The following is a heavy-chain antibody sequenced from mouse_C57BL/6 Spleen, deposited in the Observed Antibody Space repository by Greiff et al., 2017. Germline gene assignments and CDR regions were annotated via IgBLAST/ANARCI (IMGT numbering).Heavy chain of an antibody. Sequence: VQGVESGPGLAKPSQSLSLTCSVPGYSITSYYWNWIRKFPGNKLEYMGYISSSGSTYYNPSIKSRISITRDTSKNQYYLQLNSVTTEDTATYYCARSDDYDDWYFDVWGTGTSVTVSS. D-gene: IGHD2-4*01. CDR3: ARSDDYDDWYFDV. V-gene: IGHV3-8*01. CDR1: GYSITSYY. J-gene: IGHJ1*03. CDR2: ISSSGST.